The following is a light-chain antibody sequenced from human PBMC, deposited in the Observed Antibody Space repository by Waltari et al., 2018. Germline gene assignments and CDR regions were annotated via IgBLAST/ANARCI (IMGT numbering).Light chain of an antibody. Sequence: NSNIGSNDVNWYQQLPGTAPKLLIYNNNQRPSGVPDRFSGSKSGSSASLAISGLQSEDEGDYYCASWDDSLTGSWVFGGGTKLTVL. CDR2: NNN. CDR3: ASWDDSLTGSWV. J-gene: IGLJ3*02. V-gene: IGLV1-44*01. CDR1: NSNIGSND.